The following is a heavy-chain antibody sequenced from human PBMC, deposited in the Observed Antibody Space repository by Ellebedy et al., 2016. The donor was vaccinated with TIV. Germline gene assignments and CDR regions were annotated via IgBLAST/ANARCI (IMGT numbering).Heavy chain of an antibody. D-gene: IGHD4-17*01. CDR1: GFSFSSYW. V-gene: IGHV3-7*01. J-gene: IGHJ3*01. CDR3: ATDGSYGDYLSPTHAFTF. Sequence: GGSLRLSCAASGFSFSSYWMSWVRQAPGKGLEWVANIKLDGSEKYYVDSVKGRFTISRDNAKNSLYLQMSSLRAEDSAVYYCATDGSYGDYLSPTHAFTFWGQGTMVTVSS. CDR2: IKLDGSEK.